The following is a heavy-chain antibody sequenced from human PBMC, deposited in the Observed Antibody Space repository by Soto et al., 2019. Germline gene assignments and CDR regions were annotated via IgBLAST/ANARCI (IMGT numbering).Heavy chain of an antibody. J-gene: IGHJ4*02. CDR2: IIPIFGTA. D-gene: IGHD6-13*01. Sequence: ASVKIACEASGGSFSGYAIGWVRQAPGQGLEWMGGIIPIFGTANYAQKFQGRVTITADESTSTAYMELSSLRSEDTAVYYCARSSPQYYSDYWGQGTLVTV. V-gene: IGHV1-69*01. CDR3: ARSSPQYYSDY. CDR1: GGSFSGYA.